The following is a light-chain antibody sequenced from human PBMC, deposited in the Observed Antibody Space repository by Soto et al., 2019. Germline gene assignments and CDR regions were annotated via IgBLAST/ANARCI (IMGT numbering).Light chain of an antibody. CDR3: QHFGSSRGT. J-gene: IGKJ1*01. Sequence: EIVWTQSPGTLSLSPGERATLSCRASQSVDSSYLAWYQQRPGQAPRLLIYGASSRATGIPDRFSGSGSGTDFTLTISRLEPEDFEVYYCQHFGSSRGTVGQGTKV. CDR2: GAS. CDR1: QSVDSSY. V-gene: IGKV3-20*01.